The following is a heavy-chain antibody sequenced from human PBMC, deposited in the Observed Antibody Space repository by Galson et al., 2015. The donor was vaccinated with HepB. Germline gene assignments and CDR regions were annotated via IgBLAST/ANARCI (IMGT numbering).Heavy chain of an antibody. D-gene: IGHD3-10*01. V-gene: IGHV3-7*01. CDR2: IKQDGSEK. CDR3: ARAGGVRGVIIDWYFDL. J-gene: IGHJ2*01. Sequence: SLRLSCAASGFTFSSYWMSWVRQAPGKGLEWVANIKQDGSEKYYVDSEKGRFTISRDNAKNSLYLQMNSLRAEDTAVYYCARAGGVRGVIIDWYFDLWGRGTLVTVSS. CDR1: GFTFSSYW.